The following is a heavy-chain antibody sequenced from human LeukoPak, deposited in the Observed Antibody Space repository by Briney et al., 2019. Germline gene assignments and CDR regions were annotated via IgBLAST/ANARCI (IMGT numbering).Heavy chain of an antibody. CDR1: RGSINNQY. Sequence: SETLSLTCTVSRGSINNQYWSWIRQPAGKGLEWIGRMYTNGESDYNPSLKSRVAMSVDTSKSQFSLKLSSVTAADTAVYYCVRRGSHYYDHWGQGTLVTVSS. J-gene: IGHJ5*02. CDR2: MYTNGES. CDR3: VRRGSHYYDH. V-gene: IGHV4-4*07. D-gene: IGHD3-10*01.